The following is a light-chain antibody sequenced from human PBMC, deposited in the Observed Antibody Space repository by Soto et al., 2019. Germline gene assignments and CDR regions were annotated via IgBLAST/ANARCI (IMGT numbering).Light chain of an antibody. Sequence: DIQMTQSPSTLSASVGDRVTITCRASQSISSWLAWYQQRPGKAPKVLIYKASNLGSGVPSRFSGSGSGTEFTLTISSLQPDDFATYYCQQYNSYPRTFGQGTKLEIK. CDR2: KAS. V-gene: IGKV1-5*03. CDR3: QQYNSYPRT. CDR1: QSISSW. J-gene: IGKJ2*02.